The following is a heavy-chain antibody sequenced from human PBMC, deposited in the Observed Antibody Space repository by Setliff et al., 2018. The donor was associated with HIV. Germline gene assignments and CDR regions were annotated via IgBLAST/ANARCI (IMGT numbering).Heavy chain of an antibody. Sequence: SETLSLTCAVYGGSFSGYCWSWIRQPPGKGLEWIGEIKNSGNTNYNPTLKRRVTISIDTYKNQFSLNLSSVTAADTAVYYCERGPTERYYESRGYYYFDNWGQGTQVTVSS. CDR1: GGSFSGYC. V-gene: IGHV4-34*01. J-gene: IGHJ4*02. CDR2: IKNSGNT. D-gene: IGHD3-22*01. CDR3: ERGPTERYYESRGYYYFDN.